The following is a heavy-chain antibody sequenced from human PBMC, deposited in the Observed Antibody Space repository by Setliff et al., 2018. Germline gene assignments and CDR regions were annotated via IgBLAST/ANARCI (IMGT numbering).Heavy chain of an antibody. Sequence: SETLSLTCTVSGGSISSGSYYWSWIRQPAGKGLEWIGYIYHNGNTNFNPSLKTRVTMSVDTSKNQFALNLKSVTAADTAVYYCVRDRTAYSYGLDVWGQGTTVTVSS. CDR1: GGSISSGSYY. J-gene: IGHJ6*02. V-gene: IGHV4-61*10. CDR2: IYHNGNT. D-gene: IGHD5-18*01. CDR3: VRDRTAYSYGLDV.